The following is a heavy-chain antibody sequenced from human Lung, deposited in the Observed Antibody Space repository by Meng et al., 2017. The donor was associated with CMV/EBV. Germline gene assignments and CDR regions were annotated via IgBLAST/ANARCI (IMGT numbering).Heavy chain of an antibody. V-gene: IGHV3-23*01. Sequence: EVQLLESGGGLVQPGGSLGLSCVASGFTFSSYALTWVRQAPGKGLEWVAGISGNGGTTYYADSVKGRFTISRDNSKSTLYLQMNSLRGDDTAVYYCAGGYWGPGTLVTVSS. CDR1: GFTFSSYA. CDR2: ISGNGGTT. J-gene: IGHJ4*02. CDR3: AGGY.